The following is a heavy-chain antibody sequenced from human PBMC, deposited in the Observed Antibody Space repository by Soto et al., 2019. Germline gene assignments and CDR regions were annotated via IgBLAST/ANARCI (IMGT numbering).Heavy chain of an antibody. Sequence: SETLSLTCTVSGGSISSGGYYWSWIRQHPGKGLEWIGYIYYSGSTYYNPSLKSRVTISVDTSKNQFSLKLSSVTAADTAVYYCASSEQWPSNYYYYYGMDVWGQGTSVTVSS. J-gene: IGHJ6*02. V-gene: IGHV4-31*03. CDR3: ASSEQWPSNYYYYYGMDV. D-gene: IGHD6-19*01. CDR1: GGSISSGGYY. CDR2: IYYSGST.